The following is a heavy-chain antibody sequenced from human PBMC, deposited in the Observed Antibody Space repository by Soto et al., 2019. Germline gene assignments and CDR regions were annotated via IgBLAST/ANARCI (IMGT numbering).Heavy chain of an antibody. CDR2: IYYSGST. D-gene: IGHD1-7*01. CDR3: ARRVRLELLYYYYGMDV. CDR1: GGSISSSSYY. V-gene: IGHV4-39*01. Sequence: PSETLSLTCTVSGGSISSSSYYWGWIRQPPGKGLEWIGSIYYSGSTYYNPSLKSRVTISVDTSKNQFSLKLSSVTAADTAVYNCARRVRLELLYYYYGMDVWGQGTTVTVSS. J-gene: IGHJ6*02.